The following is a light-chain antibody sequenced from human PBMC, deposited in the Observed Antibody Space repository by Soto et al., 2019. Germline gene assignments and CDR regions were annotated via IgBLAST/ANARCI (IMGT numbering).Light chain of an antibody. CDR3: GKWDSSLSAYV. V-gene: IGLV1-51*01. CDR2: DNN. J-gene: IGLJ1*01. Sequence: QSALRPPPSVSAAPGQKVTISCSGSSSNIGNNYVSWYQQLPGTAPKILICDNNKRPSGIPDRFSGSKSGTSATLGITGLQNGDEADYYCGKWDSSLSAYVFGTGTKVTVL. CDR1: SSNIGNNY.